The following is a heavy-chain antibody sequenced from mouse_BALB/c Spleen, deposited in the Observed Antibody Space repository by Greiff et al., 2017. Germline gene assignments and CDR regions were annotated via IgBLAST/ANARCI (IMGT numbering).Heavy chain of an antibody. V-gene: IGHV5-12-1*01. CDR3: ARHKAGTVDY. CDR2: ISSGGGST. CDR1: GFAFSSYD. Sequence: EVKLVESGGGLVKPGGSLKLSCAASGFAFSSYDMSWVGQTPEKRLEWVAYISSGGGSTYYPDTVKGRFTISRDNAKNTLYLQMSSLKSEDTAMYYCARHKAGTVDYWGQGTTLTVSS. J-gene: IGHJ2*01. D-gene: IGHD4-1*01.